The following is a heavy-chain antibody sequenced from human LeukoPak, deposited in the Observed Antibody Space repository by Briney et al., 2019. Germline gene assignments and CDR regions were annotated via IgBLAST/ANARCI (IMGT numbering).Heavy chain of an antibody. CDR2: IKQDGSEK. CDR3: VKYARGSDY. Sequence: QPGGSLRLSCAASGFTFSGSWMSWVRQAPGKGLEWVANIKQDGSEKYHVDSVKGRFTISRDNAKNSLYLQMNSLRAEDTAVYYCVKYARGSDYWGQGTLVTVSS. J-gene: IGHJ4*02. D-gene: IGHD3-10*02. V-gene: IGHV3-7*01. CDR1: GFTFSGSW.